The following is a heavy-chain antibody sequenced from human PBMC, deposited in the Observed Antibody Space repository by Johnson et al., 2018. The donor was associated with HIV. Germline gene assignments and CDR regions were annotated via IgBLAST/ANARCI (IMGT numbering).Heavy chain of an antibody. J-gene: IGHJ3*02. V-gene: IGHV3-30*04. D-gene: IGHD3/OR15-3a*01. CDR2: ISYDGSYQ. Sequence: QVQLVESGGGVVQPGRSLRLSCAASGFTFSSYAMHWVRQAPAKGLEWVAAISYDGSYQYYADSAKGRFTISRDNSKNTLYLQMNSLRAEDTAVYYCAKGFFELDDAFDIWGQGTMVTVSS. CDR1: GFTFSSYA. CDR3: AKGFFELDDAFDI.